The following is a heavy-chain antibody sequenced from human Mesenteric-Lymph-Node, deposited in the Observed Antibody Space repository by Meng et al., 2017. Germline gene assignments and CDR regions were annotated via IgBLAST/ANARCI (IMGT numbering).Heavy chain of an antibody. D-gene: IGHD2-15*01. V-gene: IGHV3-49*03. CDR3: SRILGYCSGGSCYGRGYYNYAMDV. Sequence: GESLKISCTGSGFIFGDYGMSWFRQAPGKGLEWIAFIRSKRYGGTTDYAASVKDRFTISREDSTSIASLQMNSLKTEDTAVYYCSRILGYCSGGSCYGRGYYNYAMDVWGQGTTVTVSS. J-gene: IGHJ6*02. CDR1: GFIFGDYG. CDR2: IRSKRYGGTT.